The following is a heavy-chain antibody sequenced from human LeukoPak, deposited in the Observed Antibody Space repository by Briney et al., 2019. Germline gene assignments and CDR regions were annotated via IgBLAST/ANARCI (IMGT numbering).Heavy chain of an antibody. CDR3: ARCQYNSSPDN. J-gene: IGHJ4*02. CDR2: IRGESEHT. V-gene: IGHV3-11*03. CDR1: GFSFRDYW. Sequence: GGSLRLSCAASGFSFRDYWVSWMRQAPGKGLEWVSYIRGESEHTDYAESVKGRFTISRDKAKKLLYLQMNSLKNEDTAVYHCARCQYNSSPDNWGQGTLVTVCS. D-gene: IGHD1-14*01.